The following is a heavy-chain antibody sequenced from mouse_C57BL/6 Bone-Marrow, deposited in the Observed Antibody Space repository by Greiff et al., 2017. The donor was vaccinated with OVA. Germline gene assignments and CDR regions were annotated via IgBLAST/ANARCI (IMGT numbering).Heavy chain of an antibody. CDR2: IDPSDSYT. CDR3: AMGGDQLRLRLAWFAY. J-gene: IGHJ3*01. Sequence: QVQLQQPGAELVKPGASVKLSCKASGYTFTSYWMQWVKQRPGQGLEWIGEIDPSDSYTTSHQKFKGKATLTVGTSSSTAYMQLSSLTSEDSAVYYCAMGGDQLRLRLAWFAYWGQGTLVTVSA. D-gene: IGHD3-2*02. V-gene: IGHV1-50*01. CDR1: GYTFTSYW.